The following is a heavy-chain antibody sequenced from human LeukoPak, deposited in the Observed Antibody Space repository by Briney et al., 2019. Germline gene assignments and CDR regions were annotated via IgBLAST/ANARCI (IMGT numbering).Heavy chain of an antibody. CDR1: GGSISNSAYY. V-gene: IGHV4-31*03. J-gene: IGHJ4*02. D-gene: IGHD2-2*01. CDR3: ARDGDCSSDSCYFDY. CDR2: IYYSGIT. Sequence: PSQTLSLTCTVSGGSISNSAYYWSWIRQHPGKGLEWIGYIYYSGITYYNPSLKSRVTISVDTSKNQFSLNLSSVTAADTAVYYCARDGDCSSDSCYFDYWGQGILVTVSS.